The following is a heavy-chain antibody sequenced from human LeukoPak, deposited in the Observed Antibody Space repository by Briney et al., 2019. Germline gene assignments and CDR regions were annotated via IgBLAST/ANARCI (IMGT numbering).Heavy chain of an antibody. CDR1: GYTFTSYD. CDR2: MNPNSGNT. V-gene: IGHV1-8*01. Sequence: ASVKVSCKASGYTFTSYDINWVRQATGQGPEWMGWMNPNSGNTGYAEKFQGRVTMTGNTSISTAYMELSSLTSEDTAVYYCARVEASRSSGKILGYWGQGTLVTVSS. D-gene: IGHD1-26*01. J-gene: IGHJ4*02. CDR3: ARVEASRSSGKILGY.